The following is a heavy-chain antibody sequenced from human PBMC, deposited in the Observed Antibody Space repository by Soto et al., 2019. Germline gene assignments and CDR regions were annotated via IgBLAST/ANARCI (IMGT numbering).Heavy chain of an antibody. CDR3: ARNGTLTGYSYGMDV. J-gene: IGHJ6*02. D-gene: IGHD1-1*01. V-gene: IGHV1-69*13. CDR2: IIPIFDTA. Sequence: EASVKVSCKASGGTFSDFTINWVRQAPGQRLEWMGGIIPIFDTANYAENFQGRVTITADESTSTSFMEVSSLRSEDTAVYYCARNGTLTGYSYGMDVWGQGTMVTVSS. CDR1: GGTFSDFT.